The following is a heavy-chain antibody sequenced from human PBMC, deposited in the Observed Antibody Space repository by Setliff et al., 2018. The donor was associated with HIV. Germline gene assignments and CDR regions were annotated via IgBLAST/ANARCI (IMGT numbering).Heavy chain of an antibody. CDR3: ARGRRRSSTPYYFDY. V-gene: IGHV4-38-2*02. CDR1: GYSISSGYY. Sequence: LSLTCTVSGYSISSGYYWAWIRQPPGKGLEWIGSIYYSGNTNYNPSLKSRVTISIDTSKSQFSLKLTSVSAADTAMYYCARGRRRSSTPYYFDYWGQGTLVTVSS. J-gene: IGHJ4*02. CDR2: IYYSGNT.